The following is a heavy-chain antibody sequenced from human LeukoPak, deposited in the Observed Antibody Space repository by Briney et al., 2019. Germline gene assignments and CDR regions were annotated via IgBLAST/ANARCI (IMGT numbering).Heavy chain of an antibody. J-gene: IGHJ4*02. CDR2: IYYSGST. CDR3: AREPLRDGPDYFDY. Sequence: SETLSLTCTVSGGSISSSSYYWGWLRQPPGKGLEWIGSIYYSGSTYYNPSLKSRVTISVDTSKNQFSLKLSSVTAADTAVYYCAREPLRDGPDYFDYWGQGTLVTVSS. V-gene: IGHV4-39*07. D-gene: IGHD5-24*01. CDR1: GGSISSSSYY.